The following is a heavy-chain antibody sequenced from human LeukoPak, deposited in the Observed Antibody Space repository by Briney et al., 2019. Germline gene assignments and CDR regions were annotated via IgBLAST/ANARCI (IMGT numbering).Heavy chain of an antibody. CDR2: ISSSSSYI. J-gene: IGHJ4*02. CDR1: GFTFSSYS. D-gene: IGHD3-3*01. CDR3: AREAVSIFGVVIPFDY. Sequence: PGGSLRLSCAASGFTFSSYSMNWVRQAPGKGLEWVSSISSSSSYIYYADSVKGRFTISRDNAKNSLYLQMSGLRAEDTAVYYCAREAVSIFGVVIPFDYWGQGTLVTVSS. V-gene: IGHV3-21*01.